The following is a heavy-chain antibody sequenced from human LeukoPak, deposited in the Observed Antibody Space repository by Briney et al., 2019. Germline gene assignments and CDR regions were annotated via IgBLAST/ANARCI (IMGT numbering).Heavy chain of an antibody. D-gene: IGHD1-26*01. J-gene: IGHJ4*02. CDR1: GGSITYSHYY. CDR2: IYYSGST. Sequence: SETLSLTCSVSGGSITYSHYYWGWVRQPPGKGLEWIGSIYYSGSTYYNPSLKSRVTISVDTSRNEFSLRLSSVTAADTALYFCARQSGSYGGILDNWGQGILGTVSS. CDR3: ARQSGSYGGILDN. V-gene: IGHV4-39*01.